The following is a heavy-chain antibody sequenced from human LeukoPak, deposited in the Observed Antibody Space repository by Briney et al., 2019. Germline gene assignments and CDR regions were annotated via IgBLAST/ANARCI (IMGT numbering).Heavy chain of an antibody. V-gene: IGHV3-49*04. CDR2: IRSKAYGGTT. D-gene: IGHD3-22*01. CDR1: GFTFGDYA. Sequence: PGGSLRLSCTASGFTFGDYAMSWVRQAPGKRLEWVGFIRSKAYGGTTEYAASVKGRFTISRDDSKSIAYLQMNSLKTEDTAVYYCTRKGDYYDSSGYTPFDYWGQGTLVTVSS. J-gene: IGHJ4*02. CDR3: TRKGDYYDSSGYTPFDY.